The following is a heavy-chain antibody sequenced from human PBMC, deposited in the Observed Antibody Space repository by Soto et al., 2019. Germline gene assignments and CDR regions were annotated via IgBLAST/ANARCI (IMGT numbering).Heavy chain of an antibody. V-gene: IGHV4-39*01. J-gene: IGHJ4*02. CDR1: GGSISSSSYY. CDR3: ARFNSSGWYYFDY. CDR2: IHYSGST. Sequence: QLQLQESGPGLVKPSETLSLTCTVSGGSISSSSYYWGWIRQPPGKGLEWIGSIHYSGSTYYNPSLKSRVTLSVDTSKNQFSLKLSSVTAADTAVYYCARFNSSGWYYFDYWGQGTLVTVSS. D-gene: IGHD6-19*01.